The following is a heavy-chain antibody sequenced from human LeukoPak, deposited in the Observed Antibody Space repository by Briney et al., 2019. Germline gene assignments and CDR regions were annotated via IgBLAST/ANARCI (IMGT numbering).Heavy chain of an antibody. Sequence: GGSLRLSCAASGFTFDDYGMSWVRQAPGKRLEWVSGINWNGGSTGYADSVKGRFTISRDNAKNSLYLQMDSLRAEDTALYYCARLISVGSGSYYYYYYYMDVWGKGTTVTVSS. CDR2: INWNGGST. CDR1: GFTFDDYG. J-gene: IGHJ6*03. V-gene: IGHV3-20*04. D-gene: IGHD3-10*01. CDR3: ARLISVGSGSYYYYYYYMDV.